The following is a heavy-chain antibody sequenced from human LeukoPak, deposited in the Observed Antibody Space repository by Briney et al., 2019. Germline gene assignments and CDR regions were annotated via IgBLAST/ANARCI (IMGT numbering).Heavy chain of an antibody. V-gene: IGHV1-2*02. CDR1: GYAFTDYY. CDR2: ISPNSGGT. Sequence: ASVRVSCKASGYAFTDYYMHWVRQAPGQGLEWMGWISPNSGGTNYAQKFQGRVTMTRDTSISTAYMELSRLRSDDTAIYYCARNAFEGYYGMDVWGQGTTVTVSS. CDR3: ARNAFEGYYGMDV. J-gene: IGHJ6*02. D-gene: IGHD3-10*01.